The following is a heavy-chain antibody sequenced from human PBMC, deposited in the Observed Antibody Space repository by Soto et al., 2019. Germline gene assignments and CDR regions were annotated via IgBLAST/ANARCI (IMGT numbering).Heavy chain of an antibody. Sequence: GGSLRLSCAASGFTVSNNYLSWVRQAPGKGLEWVSIIYSGGSTYYADSVKGRFTISRDNSKNTLYLQMNSLRAEDTAVYYCARGHSSSRPQKEFDYWGQGTLVTVSS. CDR3: ARGHSSSRPQKEFDY. CDR1: GFTVSNNY. D-gene: IGHD6-13*01. CDR2: IYSGGST. V-gene: IGHV3-66*01. J-gene: IGHJ4*02.